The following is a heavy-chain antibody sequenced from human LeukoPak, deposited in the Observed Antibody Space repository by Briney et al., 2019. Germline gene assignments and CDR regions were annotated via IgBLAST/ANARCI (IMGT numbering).Heavy chain of an antibody. J-gene: IGHJ4*02. Sequence: GASVKVSCKASGYTFTSYGINWVRQAPAQGREWMGWISGYNGHTNYVQKMQGRVTMTTDTSPNPAYMELRSLRSDDTAVYYCARGPGIAVAGVFDYLGQGSLVTVSS. CDR2: ISGYNGHT. CDR3: ARGPGIAVAGVFDY. D-gene: IGHD6-19*01. CDR1: GYTFTSYG. V-gene: IGHV1-18*04.